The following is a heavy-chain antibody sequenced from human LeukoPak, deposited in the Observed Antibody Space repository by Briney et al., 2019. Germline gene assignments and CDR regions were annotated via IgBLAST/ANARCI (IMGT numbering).Heavy chain of an antibody. D-gene: IGHD5-18*01. J-gene: IGHJ4*02. V-gene: IGHV4-59*01. CDR2: IYYSGST. Sequence: PSETLSLTCTVSVGSISSYYWSWIRQPPWKGLEWIGYIYYSGSTNYNPSLKSRVTISVDTSKNQFSLKLSSVTAADTAVYYCARAAGYSYGHPIDYWGQGTLVTVSS. CDR1: VGSISSYY. CDR3: ARAAGYSYGHPIDY.